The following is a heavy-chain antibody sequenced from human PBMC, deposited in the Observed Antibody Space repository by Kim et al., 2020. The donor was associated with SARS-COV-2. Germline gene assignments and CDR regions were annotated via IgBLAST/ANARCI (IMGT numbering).Heavy chain of an antibody. CDR1: GFTFSSYW. V-gene: IGHV3-74*01. J-gene: IGHJ6*02. Sequence: GGSLRLSCAASGFTFSSYWMHWVRQAPGKGLVWVSRINSDGSSTSYADSVKGRFTISRDNAKNTLYLQMNSLRAEDTAVYYCARELVHPAAGTGMRWYYGMDVWGQGTTVTVSS. D-gene: IGHD6-13*01. CDR2: INSDGSST. CDR3: ARELVHPAAGTGMRWYYGMDV.